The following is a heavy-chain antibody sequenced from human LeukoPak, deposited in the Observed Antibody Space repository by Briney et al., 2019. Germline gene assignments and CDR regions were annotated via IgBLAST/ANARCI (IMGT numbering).Heavy chain of an antibody. CDR2: IYYSGST. Sequence: SETLSLTCTVSGGSISSYYWSWIRQPPGKGLEWIGYIYYSGSTNCNPSLKSRVTMSVDTSKNQFSLRLRSVTAADTAVYYCARQIASAGTAGFDFWGQGALVTVSS. D-gene: IGHD6-13*01. J-gene: IGHJ4*02. V-gene: IGHV4-59*12. CDR3: ARQIASAGTAGFDF. CDR1: GGSISSYY.